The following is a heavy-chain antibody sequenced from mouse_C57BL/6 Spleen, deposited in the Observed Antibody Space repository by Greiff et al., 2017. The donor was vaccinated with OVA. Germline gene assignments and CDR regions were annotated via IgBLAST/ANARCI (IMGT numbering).Heavy chain of an antibody. Sequence: EVKLMESGGGLVKPGGSLKLSCAASGFTFSSYAMSWVRQTPEKRLEWVATISDGGSYTYYPDNVKGRFTISRDNAKNNLYLQMSHLKSEDTAMYYCARDRDDGYYRDYAMDYWGQGTSVTVSS. V-gene: IGHV5-4*01. CDR2: ISDGGSYT. CDR1: GFTFSSYA. CDR3: ARDRDDGYYRDYAMDY. D-gene: IGHD2-3*01. J-gene: IGHJ4*01.